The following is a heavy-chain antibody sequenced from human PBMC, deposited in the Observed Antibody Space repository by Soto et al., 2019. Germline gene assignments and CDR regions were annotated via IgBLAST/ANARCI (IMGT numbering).Heavy chain of an antibody. J-gene: IGHJ3*02. Sequence: ASVKVSCKASGGTFSSYAISWVRQAPGQGLEWMGGIIPIFGTANYAQKFQGRVTITADKSTSTAYMELSSLRSEDTAVYYCARELVPATGYDAFDIWGQGTMVTVS. V-gene: IGHV1-69*06. CDR2: IIPIFGTA. CDR3: ARELVPATGYDAFDI. CDR1: GGTFSSYA. D-gene: IGHD2-2*01.